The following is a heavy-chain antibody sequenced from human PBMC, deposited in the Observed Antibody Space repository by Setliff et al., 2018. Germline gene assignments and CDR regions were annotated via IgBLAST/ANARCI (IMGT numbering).Heavy chain of an antibody. V-gene: IGHV4-59*08. J-gene: IGHJ1*01. CDR2: IFYSGSA. CDR3: ARQDRFYDRSVFVEYFQH. CDR1: GGSFSGYY. D-gene: IGHD3-22*01. Sequence: PSETLSLTCAVYGGSFSGYYWTWIRQPPGKGLEWIGYIFYSGSARYNPSLESRVTMSVDTSKNQISLKLTSVTAADTAVYYCARQDRFYDRSVFVEYFQHWGQGALVTVSS.